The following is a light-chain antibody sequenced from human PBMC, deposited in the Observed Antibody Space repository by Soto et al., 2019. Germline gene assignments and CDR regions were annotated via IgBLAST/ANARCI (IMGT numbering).Light chain of an antibody. CDR3: QQHGQWPIT. CDR2: GIS. V-gene: IGKV3D-15*03. J-gene: IGKJ5*01. Sequence: SLATLSVNKRERATLSCRASQSVNSNYLAWYQQKPGQAPRLLIYGISKRATDIPDRFSGSGSGTEFTLTISILQPEDVATYYCQQHGQWPITFG. CDR1: QSVNSN.